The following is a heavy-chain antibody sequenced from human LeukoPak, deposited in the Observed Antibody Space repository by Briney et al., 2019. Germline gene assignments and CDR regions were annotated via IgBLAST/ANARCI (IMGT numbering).Heavy chain of an antibody. CDR1: RFTFSTYA. J-gene: IGHJ1*01. V-gene: IGHV3-30-3*01. CDR3: ARDRIAVAGMGAFQH. D-gene: IGHD6-19*01. Sequence: GGSLRLSCAASRFTFSTYAMHWVRQAPGKGLEWVAGISNDGANEDHADSVKGRFTISRDNSKNTLYLQMNSLRAEDTAIYYCARDRIAVAGMGAFQHWGQGTLVTVSS. CDR2: ISNDGANE.